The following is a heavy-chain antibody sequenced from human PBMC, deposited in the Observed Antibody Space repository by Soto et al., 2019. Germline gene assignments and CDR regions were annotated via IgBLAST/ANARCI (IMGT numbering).Heavy chain of an antibody. CDR1: GDTFTSYY. V-gene: IGHV1-46*03. Sequence: ASVKVSCKASGDTFTSYYMHWVRQAPGQGLEWMGIINPSGGSTSYAQRFQGRVTMTRDTSTSTVYMELSSLRSEDTAVYYCARNVVAATDWFDPWGQGTLVTVSS. CDR3: ARNVVAATDWFDP. J-gene: IGHJ5*02. CDR2: INPSGGST. D-gene: IGHD2-15*01.